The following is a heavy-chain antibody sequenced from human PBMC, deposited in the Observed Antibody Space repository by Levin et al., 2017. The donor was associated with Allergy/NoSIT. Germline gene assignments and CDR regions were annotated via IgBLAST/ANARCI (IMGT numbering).Heavy chain of an antibody. J-gene: IGHJ4*02. D-gene: IGHD3-22*01. Sequence: SVKVSCKSSGGTFSTYSISWVRQAPGQGLQWMGRVIPILGLTNYAQNFQARVTISADKSTSTAYMELSSLRSEDTAVYYCARDGSNGFYFDYWGQGTLVTVSS. V-gene: IGHV1-69*02. CDR1: GGTFSTYS. CDR2: VIPILGLT. CDR3: ARDGSNGFYFDY.